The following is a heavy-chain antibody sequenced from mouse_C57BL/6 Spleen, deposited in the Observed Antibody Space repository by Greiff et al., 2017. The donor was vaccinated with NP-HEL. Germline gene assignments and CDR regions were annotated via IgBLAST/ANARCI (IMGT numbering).Heavy chain of an antibody. D-gene: IGHD2-5*01. V-gene: IGHV1-82*01. CDR2: IYPGDGDT. CDR1: GYAFSSSW. Sequence: QVQLQQSGPELVKPGASVKISCKASGYAFSSSWMNWVKQRPGKGLEWIGRIYPGDGDTNYNGKFKGKATLTADKSSSTAYMQLSSLTSEDSAVYFCARLSNYVLDDWGKGTTLTVSS. CDR3: ARLSNYVLDD. J-gene: IGHJ2*01.